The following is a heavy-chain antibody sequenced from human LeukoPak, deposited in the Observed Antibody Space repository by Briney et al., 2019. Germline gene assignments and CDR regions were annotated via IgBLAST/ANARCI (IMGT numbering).Heavy chain of an antibody. J-gene: IGHJ3*02. D-gene: IGHD6-19*01. CDR2: ISGSGGST. V-gene: IGHV3-23*01. Sequence: SGGSLRLSCAASGFTFSSYAMSWVRQAPGKGLEWVSAISGSGGSTYYADSVKGRFTISRDNSKNTLYLQMNSLRAEDTAVYYCAKSGVSGIEAFGIWGQGTMVTVSS. CDR3: AKSGVSGIEAFGI. CDR1: GFTFSSYA.